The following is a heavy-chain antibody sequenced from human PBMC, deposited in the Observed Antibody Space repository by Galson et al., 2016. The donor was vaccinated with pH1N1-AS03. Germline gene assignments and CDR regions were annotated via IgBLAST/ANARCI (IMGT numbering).Heavy chain of an antibody. CDR2: IYHSGST. D-gene: IGHD5-12*01. CDR3: ARGSGDYGLDV. V-gene: IGHV4-30-2*01. Sequence: TLSLTCAVSGGSISSSGVYSWSWIRQPPGKGLEWIGNIYHSGSTYYSPSLKSRVTISIDRSQNQFSLTLTSVPAADTAVDYCARGSGDYGLDVWGQGTTVAVSS. CDR1: GGSISSSGVYS. J-gene: IGHJ6*02.